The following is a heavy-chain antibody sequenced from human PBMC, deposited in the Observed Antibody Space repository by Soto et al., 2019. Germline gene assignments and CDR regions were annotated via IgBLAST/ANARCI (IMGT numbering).Heavy chain of an antibody. J-gene: IGHJ4*02. CDR1: GFTFSSYS. Sequence: GGSLRLSCAASGFTFSSYSMNWVRQAPGKGLEWVSSISSSSSYIYYADSVKGRFTISRDNAKNSLYLQMNSLRAEDTAVYYCARGPAPGIAAAGISRGGQGTLVTVSS. D-gene: IGHD6-13*01. V-gene: IGHV3-21*01. CDR2: ISSSSSYI. CDR3: ARGPAPGIAAAGISR.